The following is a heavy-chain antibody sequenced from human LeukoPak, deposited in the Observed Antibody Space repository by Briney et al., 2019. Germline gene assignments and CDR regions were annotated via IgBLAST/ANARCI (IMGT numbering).Heavy chain of an antibody. D-gene: IGHD6-13*01. CDR2: IYYSGST. CDR1: GGSISSGGYY. V-gene: IGHV4-31*03. Sequence: SETLSLTCTVSGGSISSGGYYWSWIRQHPGKGLEWIGYIYYSGSTYYNPSLKSRVTISVDTSKNQFSLKLSSVTAADTAVYYCAGEVYSSSWYDKYQDYYYYYMDVWGKGTTVTVSS. J-gene: IGHJ6*03. CDR3: AGEVYSSSWYDKYQDYYYYYMDV.